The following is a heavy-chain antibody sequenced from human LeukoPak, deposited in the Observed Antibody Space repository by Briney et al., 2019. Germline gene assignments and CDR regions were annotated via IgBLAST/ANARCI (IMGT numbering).Heavy chain of an antibody. Sequence: SETLSLTCAVYGGSFSGYYWSWIRQPPGKGLEWIGEINHSGSTNYNPSLKSRVTISVDTSKNQFSLKLSSVTAADTAVYYCARGPRRCSGGSCYSSFHEFDYWGQGTLVTVSS. CDR3: ARGPRRCSGGSCYSSFHEFDY. CDR2: INHSGST. CDR1: GGSFSGYY. V-gene: IGHV4-34*01. J-gene: IGHJ4*02. D-gene: IGHD2-15*01.